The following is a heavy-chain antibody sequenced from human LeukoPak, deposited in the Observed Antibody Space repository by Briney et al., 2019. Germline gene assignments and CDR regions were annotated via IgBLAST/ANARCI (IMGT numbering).Heavy chain of an antibody. CDR1: GFTFDDYG. V-gene: IGHV3-66*02. Sequence: PGGSLRLSCAASGFTFDDYGMSWVRQAPGKGLEWVSVIYSGGSTYYADSVKGRFTISRDNSKNTLYLQMNSLRAEDTAVYYCAKEPFQVEVIDYWGQGTLVTVSS. D-gene: IGHD3-22*01. CDR2: IYSGGST. J-gene: IGHJ4*02. CDR3: AKEPFQVEVIDY.